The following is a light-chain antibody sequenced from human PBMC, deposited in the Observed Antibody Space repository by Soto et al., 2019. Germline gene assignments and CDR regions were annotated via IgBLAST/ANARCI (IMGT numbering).Light chain of an antibody. Sequence: EIVMTQSPATLSVSPGERATLSCRASQSVAGNLAWYQQKPGQAPRLLIYDASTRATGIPARFSGSGSGTEFTVTISSVQSEDFAVYYWPQYTNWHCTFGQGTKVAIK. CDR2: DAS. CDR1: QSVAGN. J-gene: IGKJ1*01. CDR3: PQYTNWHCT. V-gene: IGKV3-15*01.